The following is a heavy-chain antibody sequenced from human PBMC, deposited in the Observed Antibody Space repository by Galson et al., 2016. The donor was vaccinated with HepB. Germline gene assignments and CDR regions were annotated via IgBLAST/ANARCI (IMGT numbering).Heavy chain of an antibody. Sequence: SLRLSCATSGFAFNYFAMNWVRRAPGKGLDWVSGISGSGDNTYYADSVKGRFTVSRDNSKNTLYLQMNRLSAEDTAVYYCARELSDTAMIAFNFAYWGQGALVTVSS. CDR2: ISGSGDNT. CDR3: ARELSDTAMIAFNFAY. J-gene: IGHJ4*02. D-gene: IGHD5-18*01. V-gene: IGHV3-23*01. CDR1: GFAFNYFA.